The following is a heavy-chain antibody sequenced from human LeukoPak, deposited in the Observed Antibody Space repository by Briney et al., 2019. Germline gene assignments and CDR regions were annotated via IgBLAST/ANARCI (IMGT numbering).Heavy chain of an antibody. CDR1: GGSFSGYY. J-gene: IGHJ6*03. Sequence: IPSQTLSLTCAVYGGSFSGYYWTWIRQAPGKGLEWIGEINPSVRISYNPSLKSRLTISVDASKNQFSLHLRSLTAEDTAVYYCARGRQEVSMIVVVMTAVSYYLDVWGKGTTVTVS. CDR3: ARGRQEVSMIVVVMTAVSYYLDV. V-gene: IGHV4-34*01. CDR2: INPSVRI. D-gene: IGHD3-22*01.